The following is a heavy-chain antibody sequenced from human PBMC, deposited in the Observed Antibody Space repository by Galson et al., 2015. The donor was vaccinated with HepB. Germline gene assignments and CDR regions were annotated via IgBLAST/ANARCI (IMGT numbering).Heavy chain of an antibody. CDR2: ISYDSTGK. D-gene: IGHD3-16*01. CDR3: AKQRPNYDHKGSIDY. J-gene: IGHJ4*02. CDR1: EFTFSMYG. V-gene: IGHV3-30*18. Sequence: SLRLSCAASEFTFSMYGMYWVRQAPGKGLKWVAAISYDSTGKYYTDSVRGRFTISRDSSKNTLSLQLNDLRVDDTAVYYCAKQRPNYDHKGSIDYWGQGTLVIVSS.